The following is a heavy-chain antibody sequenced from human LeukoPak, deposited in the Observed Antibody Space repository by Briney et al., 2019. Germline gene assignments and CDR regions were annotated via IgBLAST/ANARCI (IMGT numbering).Heavy chain of an antibody. Sequence: GGSMRLSCAASAFTFSNYAMYWVRQAPGKVLGWVALISSAGSNKYYADSVKGRFTISRDNSKNTLYMQMSSLRVEDTAVYYCARDLDRYCSSSSCHSADYWGQGTLVTVSS. CDR3: ARDLDRYCSSSSCHSADY. CDR1: AFTFSNYA. J-gene: IGHJ4*02. V-gene: IGHV3-30-3*01. D-gene: IGHD2-2*01. CDR2: ISSAGSNK.